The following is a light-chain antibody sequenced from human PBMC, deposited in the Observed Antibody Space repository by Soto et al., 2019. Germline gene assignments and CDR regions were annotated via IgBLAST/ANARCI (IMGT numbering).Light chain of an antibody. Sequence: EIVMTQSPGTLSVSPGSRSTLSCRASQSVSSDLAWYQQKPCQAPRLLIYGASTRATGVPTRFSGSRSGAEFTLTINSLQSEDFAVYYCQPYCHWPLTFGGGTKGDIK. CDR3: QPYCHWPLT. CDR2: GAS. V-gene: IGKV3-15*01. J-gene: IGKJ4*01. CDR1: QSVSSD.